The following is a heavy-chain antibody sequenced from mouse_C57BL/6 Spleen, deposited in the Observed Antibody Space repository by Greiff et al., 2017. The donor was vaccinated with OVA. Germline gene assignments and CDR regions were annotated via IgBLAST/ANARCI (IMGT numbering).Heavy chain of an antibody. CDR1: GFTFSDYG. Sequence: EVMLVESGGGLVKPGGSLKLSCAASGFTFSDYGMHWVRQAPEKGLEWVAYISSGSSTIYYADTVKGRFTISRDNAKNTLFLQMTSLSSEDTAMYYCARTRYYYGISYDYAMDYWGQGTSVTVSS. CDR2: ISSGSSTI. V-gene: IGHV5-17*01. CDR3: ARTRYYYGISYDYAMDY. J-gene: IGHJ4*01. D-gene: IGHD1-1*01.